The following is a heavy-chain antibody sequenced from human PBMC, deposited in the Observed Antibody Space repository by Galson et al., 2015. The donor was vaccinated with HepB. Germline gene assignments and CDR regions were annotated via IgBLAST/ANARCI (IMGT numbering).Heavy chain of an antibody. V-gene: IGHV3-48*01. J-gene: IGHJ6*02. CDR1: GFNFRSYS. CDR3: ATQSGSTHRHPRYHYYSMDV. Sequence: SLRLSCAGSGFNFRSYSMNWVRQAPGKGLEWVSYISSSSSNIYYADSVKGRFTISRDNAKNSLYLQMHSLRAEDTAVYFCATQSGSTHRHPRYHYYSMDVPAPGTPLTAPS. CDR2: ISSSSSNI. D-gene: IGHD3-16*02.